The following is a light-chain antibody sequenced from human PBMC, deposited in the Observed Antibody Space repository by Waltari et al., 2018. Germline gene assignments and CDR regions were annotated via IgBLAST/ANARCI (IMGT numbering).Light chain of an antibody. J-gene: IGLJ3*02. CDR3: AIWHNNAWV. CDR2: YYSDSRN. Sequence: QPVLTQPTSLSTSPGASARLRCTLTSGINVANYNIFWYQQKPGSPPRFLLFYYSDSRNHQGSGVPSRFSGSKDSSANEGLLVISGLQSEDEADYYCAIWHNNAWVFGGGTRLTVL. V-gene: IGLV5-39*01. CDR1: SGINVANYN.